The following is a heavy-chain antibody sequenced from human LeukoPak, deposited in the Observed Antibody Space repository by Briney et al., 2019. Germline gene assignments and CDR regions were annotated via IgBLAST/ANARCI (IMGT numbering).Heavy chain of an antibody. J-gene: IGHJ4*02. D-gene: IGHD3-10*01. V-gene: IGHV3-23*01. Sequence: PGGSLRLSCAASGFTFSSYAMSWVRQAPGKGLEWVSAISGSGGSTYYADSVKGRFTISRDNSKNTLYLQMNSLRAEDTAVYYCAKEKTQLLWFGEPGDYFDYWGQGTLVTVSS. CDR1: GFTFSSYA. CDR2: ISGSGGST. CDR3: AKEKTQLLWFGEPGDYFDY.